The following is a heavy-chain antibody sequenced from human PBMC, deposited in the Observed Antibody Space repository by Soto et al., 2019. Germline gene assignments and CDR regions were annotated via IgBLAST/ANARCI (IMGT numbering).Heavy chain of an antibody. Sequence: PGESLKISCKGSGYSFTTYWIGWVRQMPGKGLEGMVIIYPGDSDTRYSLSFQGQVTISADKSISTAYLQWSSLKASDSAMYYCARLILIVGIKGGGYYGMDVWGQGTTVTVSS. CDR2: IYPGDSDT. CDR1: GYSFTTYW. J-gene: IGHJ6*02. CDR3: ARLILIVGIKGGGYYGMDV. V-gene: IGHV5-51*01. D-gene: IGHD2-21*01.